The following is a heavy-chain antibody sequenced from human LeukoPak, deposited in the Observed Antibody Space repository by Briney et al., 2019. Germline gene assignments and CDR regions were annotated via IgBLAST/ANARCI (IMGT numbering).Heavy chain of an antibody. Sequence: PSETLSLTCTVSGGSISSSSYYWGWIRQPPGKGLEWIGSIYYSGSTYYNPSLKSRVTISVDTSKNQFSLKLSSVTAADTAVYYCAKDAPVNIVVVPAANSWGQGTLVTVSS. CDR1: GGSISSSSYY. CDR2: IYYSGST. V-gene: IGHV4-39*02. D-gene: IGHD2-2*01. J-gene: IGHJ4*02. CDR3: AKDAPVNIVVVPAANS.